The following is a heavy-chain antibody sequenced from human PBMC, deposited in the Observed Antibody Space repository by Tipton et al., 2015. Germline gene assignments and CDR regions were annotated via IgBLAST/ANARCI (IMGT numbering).Heavy chain of an antibody. CDR1: GGSVSSGYYY. Sequence: TLSLTCTVSGGSVSSGYYYWSWIRQPPGKGLEWIAYIDYTGNTNYNPSLKSRVTISVDTSKNQFSLKLTSVTASDTAVYYCVSSYQYYSYYYGKDVWGQGTTVTVAS. J-gene: IGHJ6*02. D-gene: IGHD2-2*01. V-gene: IGHV4-61*01. CDR2: IDYTGNT. CDR3: VSSYQYYSYYYGKDV.